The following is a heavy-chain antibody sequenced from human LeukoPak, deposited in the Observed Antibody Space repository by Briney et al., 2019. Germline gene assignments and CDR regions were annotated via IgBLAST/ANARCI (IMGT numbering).Heavy chain of an antibody. Sequence: SETLSLTCAVYGGFFSGYYWSWIRQPPGKGLEWIGEINHSGSTNYNPSLKSRVTISVDTSKNQFSLKLSSVTAADTAVYYCARTPSAATRYYYYYGMDVWGKGATVTVSS. V-gene: IGHV4-34*01. CDR2: INHSGST. J-gene: IGHJ6*04. D-gene: IGHD2-15*01. CDR1: GGFFSGYY. CDR3: ARTPSAATRYYYYYGMDV.